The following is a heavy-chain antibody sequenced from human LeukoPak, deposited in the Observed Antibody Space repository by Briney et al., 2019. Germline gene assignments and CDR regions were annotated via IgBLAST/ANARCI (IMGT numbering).Heavy chain of an antibody. Sequence: SQTLSLTCTVSGGSISSGSYYWSWIRQPAGKGLEWIGRIYTSGSTNYNPSLKSRVTISVDTSKTQFSLKLSSVTAADTAVYYCAREAPIAAAGYYYGMDVWGQGTTVTVSS. CDR3: AREAPIAAAGYYYGMDV. CDR2: IYTSGST. CDR1: GGSISSGSYY. J-gene: IGHJ6*02. V-gene: IGHV4-61*02. D-gene: IGHD6-13*01.